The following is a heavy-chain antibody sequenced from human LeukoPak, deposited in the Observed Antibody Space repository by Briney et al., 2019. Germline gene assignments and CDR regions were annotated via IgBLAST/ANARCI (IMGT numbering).Heavy chain of an antibody. D-gene: IGHD4-17*01. V-gene: IGHV1-3*01. CDR1: GYMFIDYA. CDR2: INAGNGKT. CDR3: ARARWTSTVTTYYLDY. J-gene: IGHJ4*02. Sequence: ASVKVSSKASGYMFIDYAIQWVRQAPGQGLEWMGWINAGNGKTKYSQKFQGRVTITRETSASTAYVELSGLRSEDTAVYYCARARWTSTVTTYYLDYWGQGTLVTVSS.